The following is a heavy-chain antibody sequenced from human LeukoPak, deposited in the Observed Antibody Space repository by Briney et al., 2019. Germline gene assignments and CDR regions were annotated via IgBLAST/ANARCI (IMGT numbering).Heavy chain of an antibody. CDR1: GYSFTEHY. D-gene: IGHD2-8*01. V-gene: IGHV1-2*02. J-gene: IGHJ6*03. Sequence: ASVKVSCEASGYSFTEHYIYWVRQAPGQGLEWVGRINCNSGDANSARKFQGRVTMTRDTSVSTAYMDLSSVTSDDSAVYFCARSAGHCSNGICFTDYYMDVWGRGTTVTVSS. CDR3: ARSAGHCSNGICFTDYYMDV. CDR2: INCNSGDA.